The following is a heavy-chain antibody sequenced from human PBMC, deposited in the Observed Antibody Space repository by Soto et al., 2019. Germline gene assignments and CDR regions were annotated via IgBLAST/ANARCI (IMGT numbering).Heavy chain of an antibody. D-gene: IGHD2-21*01. Sequence: GGSLRLSCAASGFTFSSYEMNWVRQAPGKGLEWVSYISSSCSTIYFADSVKGRFTISRDNANNSLSLQMNSLRAEDTAVYYCARDPNSPYYGMDVWGQGTTVTVSS. CDR3: ARDPNSPYYGMDV. CDR1: GFTFSSYE. J-gene: IGHJ6*02. CDR2: ISSSCSTI. V-gene: IGHV3-48*03.